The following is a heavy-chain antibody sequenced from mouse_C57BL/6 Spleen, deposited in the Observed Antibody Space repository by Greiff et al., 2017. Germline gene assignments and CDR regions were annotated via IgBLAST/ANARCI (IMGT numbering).Heavy chain of an antibody. D-gene: IGHD1-1*01. J-gene: IGHJ4*01. V-gene: IGHV1-72*01. CDR1: GYTFTSYW. Sequence: VQLQQLGAELVKPGASVKLSCKASGYTFTSYWMHWVKQRPGRGLEWIGRIEPNSGGTKYNEKFMSKATLTVVQPSIPAYMQLSSLTSDDSAVYNCARSGGSSYDYYAMDNWGQGTSVTVSS. CDR2: IEPNSGGT. CDR3: ARSGGSSYDYYAMDN.